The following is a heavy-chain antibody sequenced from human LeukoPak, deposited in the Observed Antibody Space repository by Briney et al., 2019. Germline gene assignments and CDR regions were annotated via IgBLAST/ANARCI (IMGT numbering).Heavy chain of an antibody. V-gene: IGHV3-11*06. CDR3: VRDQKPGWYPDY. CDR1: GFTFSDYY. CDR2: ISGSSTFT. Sequence: PGGSLRLSCAASGFTFSDYYMNWVRQAPGKGLEWVLYISGSSTFTNYADSVKGRFTISRDNAKNSLYLQMNSLRAEDTAVYYCVRDQKPGWYPDYWGQGTLVTVSS. J-gene: IGHJ4*02. D-gene: IGHD6-19*01.